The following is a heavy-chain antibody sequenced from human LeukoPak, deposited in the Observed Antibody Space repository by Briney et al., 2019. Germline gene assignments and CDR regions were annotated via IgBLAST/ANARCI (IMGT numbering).Heavy chain of an antibody. V-gene: IGHV4-4*02. Sequence: GSLRLSCAASGFTFSSYWMSWVRQAPGKGLEWIGYIYHSGSTYYNPSLKSRVTISVDRSKNQFSLKLSSVTAADTAVYYCARVGTAILGWGQGTLVTVSS. CDR2: IYHSGST. D-gene: IGHD2-2*02. J-gene: IGHJ4*02. CDR3: ARVGTAILG. CDR1: GFTFSSYW.